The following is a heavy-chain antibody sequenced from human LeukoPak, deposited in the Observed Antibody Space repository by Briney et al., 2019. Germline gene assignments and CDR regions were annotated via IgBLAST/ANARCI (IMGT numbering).Heavy chain of an antibody. V-gene: IGHV3-30*18. CDR1: GFTFSSYG. CDR2: ISYDGSNK. D-gene: IGHD3-10*01. J-gene: IGHJ6*02. CDR3: AKVKVPGFGELLSGLYYYYYGMDV. Sequence: GRSLRLSCAASGFTFSSYGMHWVRQAPGKGLEWVAVISYDGSNKYNADSVKGRFTISRDNSKNMLYLQMNSLRVEDTAVYFCAKVKVPGFGELLSGLYYYYYGMDVWGQGTTVTVPS.